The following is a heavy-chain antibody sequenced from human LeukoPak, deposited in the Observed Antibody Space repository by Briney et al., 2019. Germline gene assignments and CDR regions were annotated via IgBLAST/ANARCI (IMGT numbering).Heavy chain of an antibody. V-gene: IGHV3-48*03. J-gene: IGHJ4*02. CDR3: ARDLLGGAGY. CDR1: GFTFSNYE. CDR2: MSSSGRTI. D-gene: IGHD3-16*01. Sequence: GGSLRLSCAASGFTFSNYEMIWVRQAPGRGLECIAYMSSSGRTIYYADSMKGRFTISRDNAKNSLYLQMNSLRAEDTAVYYCARDLLGGAGYWGQGTLVTVSS.